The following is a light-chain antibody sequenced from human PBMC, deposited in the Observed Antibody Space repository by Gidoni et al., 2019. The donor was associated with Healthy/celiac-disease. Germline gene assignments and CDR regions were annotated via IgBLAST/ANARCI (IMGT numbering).Light chain of an antibody. CDR2: GNS. CDR1: RSNIGAGYA. CDR3: QSYDSSLSGHVV. V-gene: IGLV1-40*01. Sequence: QSVLTQPPSVSGAPGQRVTISCTGSRSNIGAGYAVHWYQQLPGTAPKLLICGNSNRPSGVPDRVSGSKSGTSASLAITGLQAEDAADYYCQSYDSSLSGHVVFGGGTKLTVL. J-gene: IGLJ2*01.